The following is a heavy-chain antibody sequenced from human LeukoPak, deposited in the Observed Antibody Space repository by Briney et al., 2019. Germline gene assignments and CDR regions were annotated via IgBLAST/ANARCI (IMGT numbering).Heavy chain of an antibody. Sequence: GGSLRLSCAASGFTFGSYAMSWVRQAPGKGLEWVSAISGSGGSTYYADSVKGRFTISRGNSKNTLYLQMNSLRAEDTAVYYCAKDSLYYDSSGYYRGDFFDYWGQGTLVTVSS. CDR1: GFTFGSYA. CDR2: ISGSGGST. CDR3: AKDSLYYDSSGYYRGDFFDY. J-gene: IGHJ4*02. V-gene: IGHV3-23*01. D-gene: IGHD3-22*01.